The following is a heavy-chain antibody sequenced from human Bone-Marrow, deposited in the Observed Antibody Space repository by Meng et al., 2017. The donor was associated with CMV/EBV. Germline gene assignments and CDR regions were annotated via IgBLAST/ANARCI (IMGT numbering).Heavy chain of an antibody. D-gene: IGHD6-19*01. V-gene: IGHV1-46*01. J-gene: IGHJ6*02. CDR3: ARLVAVAGKAGMDV. CDR1: GFALTKYY. CDR2: ISPSGSST. Sequence: ASVKVSCKASGFALTKYYMHWVRQAPGQGLEWMGSISPSGSSTHYAQKFQGRVTMTRDTSTSTVYMELSSLRSEDTAVYYCARLVAVAGKAGMDVWGQGTTVTVSS.